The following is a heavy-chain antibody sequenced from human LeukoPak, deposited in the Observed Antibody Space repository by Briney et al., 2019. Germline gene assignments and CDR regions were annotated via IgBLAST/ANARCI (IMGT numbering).Heavy chain of an antibody. CDR3: ASPYSSGWPRLGYFQH. D-gene: IGHD6-19*01. CDR1: GGSISSYY. V-gene: IGHV4-4*07. Sequence: PSETLSLTCTVSGGSISSYYWSWIRQPAGKGLEWIGRIYTSGSTNYNPSLKSRVTMSVDTSKNQFSLKLSSVTAADTAVYYCASPYSSGWPRLGYFQHWGQGTLVTVSS. CDR2: IYTSGST. J-gene: IGHJ1*01.